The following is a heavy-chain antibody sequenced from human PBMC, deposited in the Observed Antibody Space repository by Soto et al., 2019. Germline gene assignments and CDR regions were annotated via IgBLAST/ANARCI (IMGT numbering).Heavy chain of an antibody. V-gene: IGHV4-30-2*06. Sequence: PSETLSLTCAVSGDSISGGGFSWNWIRQSPGKGLEWIGYIYPSGTSYYNPSLKSRVTISVDKSQNQFSLRLSSMTAADTAVYYCARGHYFGSGSTDWGHGTLVTVYS. J-gene: IGHJ4*01. CDR1: GDSISGGGFS. CDR2: IYPSGTS. D-gene: IGHD3-10*01. CDR3: ARGHYFGSGSTD.